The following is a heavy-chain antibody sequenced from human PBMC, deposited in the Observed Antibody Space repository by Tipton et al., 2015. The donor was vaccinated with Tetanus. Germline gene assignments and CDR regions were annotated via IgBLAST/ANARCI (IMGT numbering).Heavy chain of an antibody. V-gene: IGHV5-51*03. Sequence: QSGAEVKKPGESLKISCEGSGYNFKNFWIGWVRQLPGKGLEWMGLIYPGDSDARYNPSFQGQVTISVDKSINTAHLQWRSLKASDTAMYYCATYGPYNWDIGGLWGQGTLVIVSS. CDR1: GYNFKNFW. CDR3: ATYGPYNWDIGGL. J-gene: IGHJ4*02. D-gene: IGHD1/OR15-1a*01. CDR2: IYPGDSDA.